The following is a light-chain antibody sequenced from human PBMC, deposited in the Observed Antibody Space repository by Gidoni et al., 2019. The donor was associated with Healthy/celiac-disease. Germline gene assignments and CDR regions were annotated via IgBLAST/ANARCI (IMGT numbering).Light chain of an antibody. CDR1: QDISNY. J-gene: IGKJ4*01. CDR3: QQYDPLT. V-gene: IGKV1-33*01. CDR2: DAS. Sequence: DIQMTQSPSSLSASVGDRVTITCQASQDISNYLNWYQQKPGKAPKLLIYDASNLETGVPSRFSGSGSGTDFTFTISSLQPEDIATYYCQQYDPLTFGGXTKVEIK.